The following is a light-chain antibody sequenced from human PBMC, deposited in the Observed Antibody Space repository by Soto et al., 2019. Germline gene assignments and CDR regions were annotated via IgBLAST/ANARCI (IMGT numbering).Light chain of an antibody. CDR2: EAS. Sequence: QSALTQPASMSASPGQSITISCTGTSSDVGSYNLVSWYQQYPGKAPKLMIYEASKRPSGVSKRFSGSKSGNTASLTISGLQAEDEADYYCCSYTGSGVVFGGGTKLTVL. V-gene: IGLV2-23*01. J-gene: IGLJ2*01. CDR1: SSDVGSYNL. CDR3: CSYTGSGVV.